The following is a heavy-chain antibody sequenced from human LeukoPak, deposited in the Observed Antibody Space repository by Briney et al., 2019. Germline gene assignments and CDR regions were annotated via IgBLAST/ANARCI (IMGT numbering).Heavy chain of an antibody. CDR2: IYYSGST. CDR3: ARDGSNYAALDY. J-gene: IGHJ4*02. D-gene: IGHD4-11*01. CDR1: GGSISSGDYY. Sequence: SETLSLTCTVSGGSISSGDYYWSWIRQPPGKGLGWIGYIYYSGSTYYNPSLKSRVTISVDTSKNQFSLKLSSVTAADTAVYYCARDGSNYAALDYWGQGTLVTVSS. V-gene: IGHV4-30-4*08.